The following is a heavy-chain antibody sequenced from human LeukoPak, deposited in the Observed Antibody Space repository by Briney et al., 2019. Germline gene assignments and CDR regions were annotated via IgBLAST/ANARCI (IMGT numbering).Heavy chain of an antibody. Sequence: KTSETLSLTCTVSGGSISSYYWSWIRQPPGKGLEWIGYIYYSGSTNYNPSLKSRVTISVDTSKNQFSLKLSSVTAADTAVYYCARGFGSGHDFPTYYYGMDVWGQGTTVTVSS. CDR2: IYYSGST. V-gene: IGHV4-59*01. D-gene: IGHD5-12*01. CDR3: ARGFGSGHDFPTYYYGMDV. J-gene: IGHJ6*02. CDR1: GGSISSYY.